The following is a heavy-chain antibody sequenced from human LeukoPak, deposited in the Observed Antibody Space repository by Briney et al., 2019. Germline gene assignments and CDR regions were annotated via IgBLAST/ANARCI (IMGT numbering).Heavy chain of an antibody. CDR3: ARDFVSGIAAAGTVDY. J-gene: IGHJ4*02. Sequence: GRSLRLSCAASGFTFSSYSMNWVRQAPGKGLEWVSSISSSSSYIYYADSVKGRFTISRDNAKNSLYLQMNSLRAEDTAVYYCARDFVSGIAAAGTVDYWGQGTLVTVSS. CDR2: ISSSSSYI. CDR1: GFTFSSYS. V-gene: IGHV3-21*01. D-gene: IGHD6-13*01.